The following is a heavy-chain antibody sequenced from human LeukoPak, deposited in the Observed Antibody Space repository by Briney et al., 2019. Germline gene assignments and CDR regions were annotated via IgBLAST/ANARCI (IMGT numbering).Heavy chain of an antibody. CDR3: ARDLLVATNYYYGMDV. CDR2: ISAYNGNT. D-gene: IGHD5-12*01. CDR1: GYTFTSYG. V-gene: IGHV1-18*01. J-gene: IGHJ6*02. Sequence: ASVKVSCKASGYTFTSYGISWVRQAPGQGLEWMGWISAYNGNTNYAQKLQGRVTMTTDTSTSTAYMELRSLRSDDTAVYYCARDLLVATNYYYGMDVWGQGTTVTVSS.